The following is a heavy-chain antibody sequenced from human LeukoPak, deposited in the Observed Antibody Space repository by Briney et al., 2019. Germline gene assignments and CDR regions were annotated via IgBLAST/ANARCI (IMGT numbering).Heavy chain of an antibody. D-gene: IGHD6-6*01. CDR3: ARGVSIAANDN. J-gene: IGHJ4*02. V-gene: IGHV1-8*03. Sequence: ASVKVSCKASGYTFTNYDINWVRQATGQGLEWMGWMNPNSGNTGYAQKFQGRVTITRNTSISTAYMELSSLRSEDTAVYYCARGVSIAANDNWGQGTLVTVSS. CDR1: GYTFTNYD. CDR2: MNPNSGNT.